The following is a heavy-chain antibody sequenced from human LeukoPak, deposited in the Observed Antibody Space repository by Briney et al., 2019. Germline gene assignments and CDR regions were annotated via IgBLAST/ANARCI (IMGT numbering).Heavy chain of an antibody. CDR2: IYYSGST. CDR3: AREGGLGYSYGYGLDAFDI. Sequence: SETLSLTCTVSGGSISSSSYYWGWIRQPPGKGLEWIGSIYYSGSTYYTPSLKSRVTISVDTSKNQFSLRLSSVTAADTAVYYCAREGGLGYSYGYGLDAFDIWGQGTMVTVSS. CDR1: GGSISSSSYY. V-gene: IGHV4-39*02. D-gene: IGHD5-18*01. J-gene: IGHJ3*02.